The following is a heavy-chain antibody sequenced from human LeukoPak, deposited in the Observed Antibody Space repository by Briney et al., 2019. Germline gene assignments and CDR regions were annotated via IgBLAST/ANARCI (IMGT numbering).Heavy chain of an antibody. J-gene: IGHJ6*03. Sequence: PSETLSLTCTVSGGSISSYYWSWIRHAPGKGLECIGYIYYSGSTNDNPSLRRRVTISVDTSKNQFSLRLTSVTAADTAVYYCARTTEGGYTYGYFYYYYMDVWGKGTTVTISS. CDR1: GGSISSYY. V-gene: IGHV4-59*01. CDR2: IYYSGST. D-gene: IGHD5-18*01. CDR3: ARTTEGGYTYGYFYYYYMDV.